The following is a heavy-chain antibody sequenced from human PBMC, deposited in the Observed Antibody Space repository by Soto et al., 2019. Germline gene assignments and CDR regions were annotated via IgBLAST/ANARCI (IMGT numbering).Heavy chain of an antibody. V-gene: IGHV3-21*04. D-gene: IGHD2-15*01. J-gene: IGHJ6*02. CDR2: ISSSSSYT. CDR3: ARDTDIVVAASSSSYSYGLDV. CDR1: GFTFSSYS. Sequence: PGGSLRLSCAASGFTFSSYSMNWVRQAPGKGLEWVSCISSSSSYTKYADSAKGRFTISRDNAKKSLYLQMDSLRAEDTAVYYCARDTDIVVAASSSSYSYGLDVWGQGPTVTVSS.